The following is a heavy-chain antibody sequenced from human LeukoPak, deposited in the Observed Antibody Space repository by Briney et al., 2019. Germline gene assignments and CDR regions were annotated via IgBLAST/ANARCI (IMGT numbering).Heavy chain of an antibody. J-gene: IGHJ4*02. CDR1: GGSISSSSYY. CDR3: ARQTGSGLFILP. D-gene: IGHD3/OR15-3a*01. CDR2: IYYTGNT. V-gene: IGHV4-39*01. Sequence: SSETLSLTCTVSGGSISSSSYYWGWIRQPPGKGLEWIGGIYYTGNTYYNASLKSQVSISIDTSKNQFSLKLTSVTAADTSVYYCARQTGSGLFILPGGQGTLVTVSS.